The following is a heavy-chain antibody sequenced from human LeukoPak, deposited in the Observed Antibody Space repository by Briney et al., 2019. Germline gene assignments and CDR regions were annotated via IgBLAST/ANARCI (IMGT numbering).Heavy chain of an antibody. CDR1: GFTFSSYS. D-gene: IGHD2-2*01. Sequence: GGSLRLSCAASGFTFSSYSMSWVRQAPGKGLEWVSVIYSGGSTYYADSVKGRFTISRDNSKNTLYLQMNSLRAEDTAVYYCATSVHCSSTSCPNYYYYYGMDVWGQGTTVTVSS. J-gene: IGHJ6*02. CDR3: ATSVHCSSTSCPNYYYYYGMDV. V-gene: IGHV3-53*01. CDR2: IYSGGST.